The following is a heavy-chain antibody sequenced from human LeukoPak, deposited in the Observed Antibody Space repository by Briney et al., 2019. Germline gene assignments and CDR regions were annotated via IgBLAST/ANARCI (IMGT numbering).Heavy chain of an antibody. D-gene: IGHD7-27*01. CDR2: IYKGGDTI. CDR1: GFTFSDHY. Sequence: KPGGSLRLSCATSGFTFSDHYMTWIRQAPGKGLQTVSYIYKGGDTIFYADSVRGRFTISRDNAESSVYLQMNSLSAEDTAVYYCARGHWGLDYWGRGTLVTASS. CDR3: ARGHWGLDY. J-gene: IGHJ4*02. V-gene: IGHV3-11*04.